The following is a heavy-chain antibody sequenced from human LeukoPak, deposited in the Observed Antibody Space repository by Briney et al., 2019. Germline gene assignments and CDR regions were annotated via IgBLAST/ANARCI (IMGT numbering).Heavy chain of an antibody. J-gene: IGHJ4*02. V-gene: IGHV1-2*02. CDR3: ARGQYYDFWSGYCYFDY. D-gene: IGHD3-3*01. Sequence: ASVKVSCKASGYTFTDYYIHWVRQAPGQGLEWMGWINPNSGGTNYAQKFQGRVTMTRDTSISTAYMELSRLRSDDTAVYYCARGQYYDFWSGYCYFDYWGQGTLVTVSS. CDR1: GYTFTDYY. CDR2: INPNSGGT.